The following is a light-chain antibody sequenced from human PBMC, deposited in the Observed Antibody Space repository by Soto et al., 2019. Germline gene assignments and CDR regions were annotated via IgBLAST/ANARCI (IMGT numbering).Light chain of an antibody. Sequence: DIQMTQSPPSLSASIGDTVTITCRASQTITTYLNWFQQKPGKAPKLLIGAASTLQSGVTSRFSGSGSGTDFTLTITTLQPEDSATYFCQQNFSPLLTFGGGTKLEI. V-gene: IGKV1-39*01. CDR2: AAS. CDR1: QTITTY. J-gene: IGKJ4*01. CDR3: QQNFSPLLT.